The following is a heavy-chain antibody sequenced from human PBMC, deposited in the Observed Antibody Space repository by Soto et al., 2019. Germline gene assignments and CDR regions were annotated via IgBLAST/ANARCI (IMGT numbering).Heavy chain of an antibody. CDR1: GFTFSSYS. CDR3: ARDGPGYCSSTRCYLNWFVF. J-gene: IGHJ5*01. V-gene: IGHV3-21*01. D-gene: IGHD2-2*01. CDR2: ISSSSSYI. Sequence: GWSLRLSCAASGFTFSSYSMNWVRQAPGKGLEWVSSISSSSSYIYYADSVKGRFTISRDNAKNSLYLQMNSLRAEDTAVYYCARDGPGYCSSTRCYLNWFVFWGQGTLVTVSS.